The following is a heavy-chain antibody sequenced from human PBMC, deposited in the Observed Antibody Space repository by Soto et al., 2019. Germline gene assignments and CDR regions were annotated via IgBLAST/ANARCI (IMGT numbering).Heavy chain of an antibody. V-gene: IGHV3-74*01. CDR1: GFIFKRYW. D-gene: IGHD3-10*01. J-gene: IGHJ4*02. CDR2: IYNDGTYS. Sequence: GGSLRLSCAAAGFIFKRYWMQWVRQSPGKGLVWISRIYNDGTYSDYADSVRGRFTISRDNVNDTLYLPMNNLSAEDSGSYYCTRGPRPISTGTGDYWGKGSKVNVSS. CDR3: TRGPRPISTGTGDY.